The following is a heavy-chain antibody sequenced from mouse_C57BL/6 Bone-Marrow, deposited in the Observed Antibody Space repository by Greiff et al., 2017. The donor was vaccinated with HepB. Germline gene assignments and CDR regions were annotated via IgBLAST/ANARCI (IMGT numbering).Heavy chain of an antibody. J-gene: IGHJ2*01. CDR1: GFTFSSYG. CDR2: ISSGGSYT. Sequence: EVQVVESGGDLVKPGGSLKLSCAASGFTFSSYGMSWVRQTPDKRLEWVATISSGGSYTYYPDSVKGRLTISRDNAKNTLYLQMSSLKSEDTAMYYCARRKNYYGYFDYWGQGTTLTVSS. CDR3: ARRKNYYGYFDY. D-gene: IGHD1-1*01. V-gene: IGHV5-6*01.